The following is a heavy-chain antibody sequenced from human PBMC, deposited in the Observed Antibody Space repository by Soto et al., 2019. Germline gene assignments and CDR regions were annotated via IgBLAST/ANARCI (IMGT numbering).Heavy chain of an antibody. J-gene: IGHJ6*02. CDR3: ARHYYGSGSYYYYYGMDV. D-gene: IGHD3-10*01. Sequence: SDNLSLTYTVSGGSISSSRYYWGWIRQPPGKGLEWIGSIYYSGSTYYNPSLKSRVTISVDTSKNQFSLKLSSVTAADTAVYYCARHYYGSGSYYYYYGMDVWGQGTTVT. CDR2: IYYSGST. V-gene: IGHV4-39*01. CDR1: GGSISSSRYY.